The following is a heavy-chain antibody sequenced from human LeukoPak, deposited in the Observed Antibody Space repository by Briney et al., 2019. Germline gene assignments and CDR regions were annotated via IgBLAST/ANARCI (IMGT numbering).Heavy chain of an antibody. D-gene: IGHD3-10*01. J-gene: IGHJ4*02. CDR1: GFTFSNYA. Sequence: AGGSLRLSCAASGFTFSNYAMHWVRQAPGKGLEWVAVISYDGSNKYYANSVKGRFTISRDNSKNTLYVQMDSLRAEDTAVYYCARESKESYGSSFYFWGQGTLVTVSS. CDR2: ISYDGSNK. CDR3: ARESKESYGSSFYF. V-gene: IGHV3-30-3*01.